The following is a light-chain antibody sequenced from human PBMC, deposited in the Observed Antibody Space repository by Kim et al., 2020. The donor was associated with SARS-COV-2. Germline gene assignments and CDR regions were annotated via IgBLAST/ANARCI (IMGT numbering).Light chain of an antibody. J-gene: IGKJ1*01. V-gene: IGKV3-20*01. CDR1: QSFRSSY. CDR2: SAS. CDR3: QQYTRT. Sequence: EIVLTQSPDTLSLSPGERATLSCVASQSFRSSYLAWYQQRPGQLPRLLIYSASIRAPGVPDRFSGSGSGTYYSLTINGVEAGDSAVYYCQQYTRTFGQGTKLEI.